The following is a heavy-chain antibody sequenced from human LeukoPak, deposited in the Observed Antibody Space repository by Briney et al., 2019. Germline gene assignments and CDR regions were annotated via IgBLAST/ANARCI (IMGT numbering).Heavy chain of an antibody. Sequence: GGSLRLSCAASGFTFSRYWMTWVRQAPGKGLEWVANIKEDGSEKKYVDSMNGRFTISRDNAKNSLYLQMNSLRAEDTAVYYCARYYYNDNGYSEDAFDIWGPGTMVTVSS. CDR2: IKEDGSEK. CDR3: ARYYYNDNGYSEDAFDI. D-gene: IGHD3-22*01. CDR1: GFTFSRYW. V-gene: IGHV3-7*01. J-gene: IGHJ3*02.